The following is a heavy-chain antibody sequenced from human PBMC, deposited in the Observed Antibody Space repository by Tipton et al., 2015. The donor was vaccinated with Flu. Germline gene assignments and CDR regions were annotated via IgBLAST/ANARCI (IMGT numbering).Heavy chain of an antibody. J-gene: IGHJ4*02. CDR2: IKQDGSEK. V-gene: IGHV3-7*01. D-gene: IGHD5-12*01. CDR1: GFTFSSYW. Sequence: SLRLSCAASGFTFSSYWMSWVRQAPRKGLEWVANIKQDGSEKYYVDSVKGRFTISRDNAKNSLYLQMNSLRAEDTAVYYCASDSGYDSGFDYWGQGTLVTVSS. CDR3: ASDSGYDSGFDY.